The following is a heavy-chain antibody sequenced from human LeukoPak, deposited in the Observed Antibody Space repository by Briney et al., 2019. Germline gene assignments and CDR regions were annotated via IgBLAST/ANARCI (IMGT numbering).Heavy chain of an antibody. J-gene: IGHJ5*02. V-gene: IGHV1-8*03. D-gene: IGHD2-2*01. Sequence: ASAKVSCKASGYTFTSYDINWVRQATGQGLEWIGWMNPDSGNTGYAQKFQGRVAITRNTSISTAYMELSSLRSEDTAVYYCARGLAVVVPAAIHWFDPWGQGTLVTVSS. CDR3: ARGLAVVVPAAIHWFDP. CDR1: GYTFTSYD. CDR2: MNPDSGNT.